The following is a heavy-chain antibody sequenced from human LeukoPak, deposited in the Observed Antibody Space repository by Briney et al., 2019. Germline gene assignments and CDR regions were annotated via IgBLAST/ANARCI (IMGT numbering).Heavy chain of an antibody. CDR3: ARAGMDV. CDR2: IKEDGSEK. Sequence: GGSLRLSCAASGFTLSSYWMSWVRQAPGKGLEWVANIKEDGSEKYYVDSVKGRFTISRDNAKKSLYLQMNRLRAEDTAVYYCARAGMDVWGQGTTVTVSS. J-gene: IGHJ6*02. V-gene: IGHV3-7*01. CDR1: GFTLSSYW.